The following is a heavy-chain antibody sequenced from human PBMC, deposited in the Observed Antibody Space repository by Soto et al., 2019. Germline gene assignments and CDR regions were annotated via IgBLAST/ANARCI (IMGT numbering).Heavy chain of an antibody. V-gene: IGHV3-23*01. CDR1: GFTFSSYA. J-gene: IGHJ4*02. CDR2: ISGSGGST. Sequence: EVQLLESGGGLVQPGGSLRLSCAASGFTFSSYAMSWVRQAPGKGLEWVSAISGSGGSTYYADSVKGRFTISRDNSKNTLYLQMKSLRAEDTAVYYCAKFNVVVPAATGAYWGQGTLVTVSS. CDR3: AKFNVVVPAATGAY. D-gene: IGHD2-2*01.